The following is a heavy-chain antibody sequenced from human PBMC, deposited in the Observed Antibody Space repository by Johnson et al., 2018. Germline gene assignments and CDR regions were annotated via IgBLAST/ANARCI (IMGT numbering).Heavy chain of an antibody. V-gene: IGHV3-21*01. J-gene: IGHJ6*02. CDR3: ASHSEGGMDV. CDR2: ISSSSSYI. CDR1: GFTFSSYS. Sequence: EVQLVESGGGVVKPGGSLRLSCAASGFTFSSYSMNWVRQAPGKGLERVSSISSSSSYIYYADSGKGRFNAPRDNAKNSPHLQMNSLRAEDTAVDYCASHSEGGMDVWGQGTTVTVS.